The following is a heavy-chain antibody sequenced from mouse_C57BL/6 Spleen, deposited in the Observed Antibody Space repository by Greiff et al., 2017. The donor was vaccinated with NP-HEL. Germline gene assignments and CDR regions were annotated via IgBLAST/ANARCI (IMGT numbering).Heavy chain of an antibody. D-gene: IGHD2-3*01. Sequence: VKLVESGPGLVQPSQSLSITCTVSGFSLTSYGVHWVRQSPGKGLEWLGVIWSGGSTDYNAAFISRLSISKDNSKSQVFFKMNSLQADDTAIYYCARKGGYYEFAYWGQGTLVTVSA. CDR1: GFSLTSYG. V-gene: IGHV2-2*01. J-gene: IGHJ3*01. CDR2: IWSGGST. CDR3: ARKGGYYEFAY.